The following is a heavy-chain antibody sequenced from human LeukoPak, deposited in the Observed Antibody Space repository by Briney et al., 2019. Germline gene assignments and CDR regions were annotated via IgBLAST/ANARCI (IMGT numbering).Heavy chain of an antibody. CDR1: GYSISSGYY. CDR3: ARGFRSSSSWYNDYYYMDV. V-gene: IGHV4-38-2*02. Sequence: SETLSLTCTVSGYSISSGYYWGWIRQPPGKGLEWIGSIYHSGSTYYNPSLKGRVTISVDTSKNQFSLKLSSVTAADTAVYYCARGFRSSSSWYNDYYYMDVWGKGTTVTVSS. J-gene: IGHJ6*03. D-gene: IGHD6-13*01. CDR2: IYHSGST.